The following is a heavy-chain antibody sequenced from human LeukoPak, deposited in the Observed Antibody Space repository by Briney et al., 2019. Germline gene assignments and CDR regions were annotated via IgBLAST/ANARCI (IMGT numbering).Heavy chain of an antibody. CDR3: ALHCTGDSCPRSYYFDY. D-gene: IGHD2-15*01. V-gene: IGHV1-3*01. CDR1: RYTSTDSA. CDR2: INANNRNA. Sequence: AASLKDSSTDPRYTSTDSAIHWVRPAPGQRPEWPGIINANNRNAKYSQKFQAPVTITRHTSASTAYMELSSLKSEDTAVYYCALHCTGDSCPRSYYFDYWGQGTLVTVSS. J-gene: IGHJ4*02.